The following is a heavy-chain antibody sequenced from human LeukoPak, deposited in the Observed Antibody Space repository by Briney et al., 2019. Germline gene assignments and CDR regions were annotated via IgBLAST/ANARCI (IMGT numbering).Heavy chain of an antibody. J-gene: IGHJ5*02. CDR2: IYYSGST. CDR3: ARGKAYCGGDCYYWFDP. V-gene: IGHV4-31*03. D-gene: IGHD2-21*02. Sequence: PSETLSLTCTVSGGSISSGGYYWSWIRQHPGKGLEWIGYIYYSGSTYYNPSLKSRVTISVDTSKNQFSLKLSSVTAADTAVYYCARGKAYCGGDCYYWFDPWGQGTLVTVSS. CDR1: GGSISSGGYY.